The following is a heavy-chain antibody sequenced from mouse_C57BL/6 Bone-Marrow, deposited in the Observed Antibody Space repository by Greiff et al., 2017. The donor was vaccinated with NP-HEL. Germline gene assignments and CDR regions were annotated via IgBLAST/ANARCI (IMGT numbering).Heavy chain of an antibody. Sequence: EVHLVESGGGLVKPGGSLKLSCAASGFTFSSYTMSWVRQTPEKRLEWVATISGGGGNTYYPDSVKGRFTISRDNAKNTLYLQMSSLRSEDTALYYCARPFSTVRYFDVWGTGTTVTVSS. J-gene: IGHJ1*03. CDR3: ARPFSTVRYFDV. CDR2: ISGGGGNT. D-gene: IGHD1-1*01. CDR1: GFTFSSYT. V-gene: IGHV5-9*01.